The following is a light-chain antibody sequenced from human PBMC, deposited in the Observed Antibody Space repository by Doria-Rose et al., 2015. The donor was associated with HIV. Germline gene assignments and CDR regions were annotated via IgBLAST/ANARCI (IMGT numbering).Light chain of an antibody. V-gene: IGKV3-20*01. CDR3: HQYGTSWT. Sequence: EIVLTQSPGTLSLSPGERATLSCRASQSFSSTYLAWYQQKPGQALSLLIYDGSTRATGIPDRFSASGSGTDFTLTINRLEPEDFALYYCHQYGTSWTFGQGTKVEI. J-gene: IGKJ1*01. CDR1: QSFSSTY. CDR2: DGS.